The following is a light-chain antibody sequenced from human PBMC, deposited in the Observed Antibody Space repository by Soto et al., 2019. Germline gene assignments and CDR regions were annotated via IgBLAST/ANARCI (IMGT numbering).Light chain of an antibody. CDR1: SSNIGSNY. J-gene: IGLJ2*01. Sequence: QSVLTQPPSASGTPGQRVTISCSGSSSNIGSNYVYWYQQLPGTAPKLLIYSNNQRPSGVPDRFSGSKSGTSASLAISGLRSEDEADYYCCSYAGSSTLGVFGGGTKLTVL. CDR3: CSYAGSSTLGV. V-gene: IGLV1-47*02. CDR2: SNN.